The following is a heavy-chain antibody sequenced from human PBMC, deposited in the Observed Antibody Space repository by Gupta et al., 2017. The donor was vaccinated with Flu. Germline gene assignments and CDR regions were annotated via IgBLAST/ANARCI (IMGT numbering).Heavy chain of an antibody. V-gene: IGHV3-23*01. CDR2: LTGSGDST. D-gene: IGHD6-13*01. CDR1: GFTFSSSA. J-gene: IGHJ4*02. Sequence: EVQLLESGGDLLQPGGSLRLSCAASGFTFSSSAMSWVRQAPGKGLEWVSALTGSGDSTYYADSVKGRFTISRDNSKKTLYLQMNSLRAEDTAVYYCAKYLGIAAAGTSFDYWGQGTLVTVSS. CDR3: AKYLGIAAAGTSFDY.